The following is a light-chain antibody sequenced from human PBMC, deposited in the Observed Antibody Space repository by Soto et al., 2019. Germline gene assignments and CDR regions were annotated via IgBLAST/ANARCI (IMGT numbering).Light chain of an antibody. J-gene: IGLJ1*01. CDR2: GNT. CDR3: HSYDNSLSGYV. V-gene: IGLV1-40*01. Sequence: QSVLTQPPSVSGAPGQRVTISCTGSSSNIGASYDVNWYQQLPGTAPKLLIYGNTNRPSGVLDRFSGSKSGTSASLAITGLQAEEEADYYCHSYDNSLSGYVFGTGTKLTVL. CDR1: SSNIGASYD.